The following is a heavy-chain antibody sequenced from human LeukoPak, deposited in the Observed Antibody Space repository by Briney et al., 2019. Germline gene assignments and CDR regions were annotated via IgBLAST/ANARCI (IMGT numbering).Heavy chain of an antibody. CDR3: ARGHGVPAALEYFQD. J-gene: IGHJ1*01. V-gene: IGHV4-61*01. CDR1: NGSVNSASHY. D-gene: IGHD2-2*01. CDR2: IYYSGNT. Sequence: SETLSLTCTVSNGSVNSASHYWSWIRQPPGKGLEWIGYIYYSGNTNYNPSLKSRVTMSVDTSKNQFSLKLNSVTAADTAVYYCARGHGVPAALEYFQDWGQGTVVTVSS.